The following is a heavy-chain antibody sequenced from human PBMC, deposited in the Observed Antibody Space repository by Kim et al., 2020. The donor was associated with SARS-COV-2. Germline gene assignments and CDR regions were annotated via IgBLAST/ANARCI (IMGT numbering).Heavy chain of an antibody. CDR3: AKANFLLWFGKFNDDAFNL. CDR2: ISYEGSKK. J-gene: IGHJ3*01. Sequence: WGSLRLSWAAPGFTFNNFGMHCVRQAPGKGLEWVAVISYEGSKKHYADSVNDRLTISRYSFKNTMSLQMSGLTAEDTAVYYCAKANFLLWFGKFNDDAFNLWGQGTMVTVS. CDR1: GFTFNNFG. D-gene: IGHD3-10*01. V-gene: IGHV3-30*18.